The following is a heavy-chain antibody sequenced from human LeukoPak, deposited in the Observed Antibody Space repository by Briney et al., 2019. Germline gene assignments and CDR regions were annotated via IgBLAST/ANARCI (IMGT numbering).Heavy chain of an antibody. CDR1: GGSFSGYY. D-gene: IGHD3-22*01. Sequence: PSETLSLTCAVYGGSFSGYYWSWFRQPPGKGLEWIGEINHSGSTNYNPSLKSRVTISVDTSKNQFSLKLSSVTAADTAVYYCARGLRRITMIVVVAHYFDYWGQGTLVTVSS. J-gene: IGHJ4*02. CDR2: INHSGST. CDR3: ARGLRRITMIVVVAHYFDY. V-gene: IGHV4-34*01.